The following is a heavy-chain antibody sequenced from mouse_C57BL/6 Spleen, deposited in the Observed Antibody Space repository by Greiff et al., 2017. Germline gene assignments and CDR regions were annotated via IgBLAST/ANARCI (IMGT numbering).Heavy chain of an antibody. CDR1: GYAFSSYW. D-gene: IGHD2-3*01. CDR2: IYPGDGDT. V-gene: IGHV1-80*01. J-gene: IGHJ2*01. CDR3: GRGNDGYYLWDY. Sequence: QVQLKQSGAELVKPGASVKISCKASGYAFSSYWMNWVKQRPGKGLEWIGQIYPGDGDTNYNGKFKGKATLTADKSSSTAYMQLSSLTSEDSAVYFCGRGNDGYYLWDYWGQGTTLTVSS.